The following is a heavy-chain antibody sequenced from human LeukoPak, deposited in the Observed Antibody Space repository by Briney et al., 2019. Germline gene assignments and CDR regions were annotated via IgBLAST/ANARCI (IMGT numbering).Heavy chain of an antibody. J-gene: IGHJ4*02. CDR2: IYYSGST. CDR3: ARGGATTRPLDY. CDR1: GGSISSYY. D-gene: IGHD4-17*01. Sequence: SETLSLTCTVSGGSISSYYWSWIRQPPGKGLEWIGYIYYSGSTNYNPSLKSRVTISVDTSKNQFFLNLTSVTAADTAVYYCARGGATTRPLDYWGQGTLVTVSS. V-gene: IGHV4-59*12.